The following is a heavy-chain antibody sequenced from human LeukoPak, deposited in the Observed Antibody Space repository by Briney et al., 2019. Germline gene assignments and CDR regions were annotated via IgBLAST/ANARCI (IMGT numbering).Heavy chain of an antibody. D-gene: IGHD5-18*01. CDR2: IIPIFGTA. Sequence: GASVKVSCKASGGTFSSYAISWVRQAPGQGLEWMGGIIPIFGTANYAQKFQGRVTITADKSTSTAYMELSSLRSEDTAVYYCARSRRGYSYGLEFWFDPWGQGTLVTVSS. CDR1: GGTFSSYA. CDR3: ARSRRGYSYGLEFWFDP. V-gene: IGHV1-69*06. J-gene: IGHJ5*02.